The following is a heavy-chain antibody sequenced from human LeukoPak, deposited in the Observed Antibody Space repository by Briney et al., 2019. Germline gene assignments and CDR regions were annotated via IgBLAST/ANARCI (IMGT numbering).Heavy chain of an antibody. CDR3: ARDRRAPFGVVIIRGWYFDY. D-gene: IGHD3-3*01. J-gene: IGHJ4*02. CDR2: ISYDGSNK. Sequence: GRSLRLSCAASGFTFSSYAKHWVRQAPGKGLEWVAVISYDGSNKYYADSVKGRFTISRDNSKNTLYLQMNSLRAEDTAVYYCARDRRAPFGVVIIRGWYFDYWGQGTLVTVSS. CDR1: GFTFSSYA. V-gene: IGHV3-30-3*01.